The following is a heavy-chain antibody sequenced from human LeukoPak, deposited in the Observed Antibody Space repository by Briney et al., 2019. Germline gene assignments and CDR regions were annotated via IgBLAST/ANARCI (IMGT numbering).Heavy chain of an antibody. CDR3: TRDQEGSDY. J-gene: IGHJ4*02. V-gene: IGHV3-48*01. CDR2: ITRSSSAK. Sequence: GGSLRLSCVSFGFTFSSYSMNWVRQAPGKGLEWVSYITRSSSAKFYADSVKGRFTISRDNAENLLYLQMNSLGAEDTAVYYCTRDQEGSDYWGQGTLVTVSS. CDR1: GFTFSSYS.